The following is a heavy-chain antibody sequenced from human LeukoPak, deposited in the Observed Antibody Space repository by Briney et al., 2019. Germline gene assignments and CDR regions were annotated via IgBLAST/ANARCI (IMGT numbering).Heavy chain of an antibody. V-gene: IGHV4-30-2*01. CDR1: GGSISSGGYY. J-gene: IGHJ3*02. Sequence: SQTLSLTCTVSGGSISSGGYYWSWIRQPPGKGLEWIGYIYHSGSTYYNPSLKSRVTISVDRSKNQFSLKLSSVTAADTAVYYCARETGGRVTMIVVVTSLPDDAFDIWGQGTMVTVSS. CDR3: ARETGGRVTMIVVVTSLPDDAFDI. D-gene: IGHD3-22*01. CDR2: IYHSGST.